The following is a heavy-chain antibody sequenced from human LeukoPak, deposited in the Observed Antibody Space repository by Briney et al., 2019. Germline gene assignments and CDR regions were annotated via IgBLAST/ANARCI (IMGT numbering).Heavy chain of an antibody. CDR1: GYTFTGYY. CDR2: INPSSGGT. CDR3: ARDPRIAVAGKYFDY. V-gene: IGHV1-2*06. Sequence: ASVKVSCKASGYTFTGYYIHWVRQAPGQGLEWMGRINPSSGGTNYVQKFQGRVNMTRDTSISTAYMELSRLRSDDTAVYYCARDPRIAVAGKYFDYWGQGTLVTVSS. J-gene: IGHJ4*02. D-gene: IGHD6-19*01.